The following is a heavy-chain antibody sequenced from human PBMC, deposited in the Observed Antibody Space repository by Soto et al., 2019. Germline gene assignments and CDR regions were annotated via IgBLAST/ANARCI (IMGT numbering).Heavy chain of an antibody. CDR2: IIPILGIA. V-gene: IGHV1-69*04. CDR1: GGTFSSYT. J-gene: IGHJ5*02. Sequence: SVKVSCKASGGTFSSYTISWVRQAPGQGLEWMGRIIPILGIANCAQKFQGRVTITADKSTSTAYMELSSLRSEDTAVYYCARDFVITFGGVLGLFDPWGQGSLVIVSS. CDR3: ARDFVITFGGVLGLFDP. D-gene: IGHD3-16*02.